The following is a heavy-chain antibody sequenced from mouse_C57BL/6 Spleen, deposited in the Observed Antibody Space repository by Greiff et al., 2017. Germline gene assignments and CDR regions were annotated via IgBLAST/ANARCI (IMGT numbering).Heavy chain of an antibody. CDR2: IDPSDSYT. D-gene: IGHD2-5*01. Sequence: VQLQQPGAELVMPGASVKLSCKASGYTFTSYWMHWVKQRPGQGLEWIGEIDPSDSYTNYNQKFKGKSTLTVDKSSSTAYMQLSSLTSEDSAVYYCARRGYYSNYEGYYYAMDYWGQGTSVTVSS. J-gene: IGHJ4*01. CDR3: ARRGYYSNYEGYYYAMDY. CDR1: GYTFTSYW. V-gene: IGHV1-69*01.